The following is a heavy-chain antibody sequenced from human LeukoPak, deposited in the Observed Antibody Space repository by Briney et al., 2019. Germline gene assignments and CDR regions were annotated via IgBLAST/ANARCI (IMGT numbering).Heavy chain of an antibody. Sequence: PGGSLRLSCAASGFIFSYYGMHWVRQAPGKGLEWVAVIWYDGSNRYYADSLKGRFTISRDNSKNTLYLQMNSLRAEDTAVYYCARDLCTVTTCDNWFDPWGQGTLVTVSS. CDR1: GFIFSYYG. CDR2: IWYDGSNR. J-gene: IGHJ5*02. D-gene: IGHD4-17*01. V-gene: IGHV3-33*01. CDR3: ARDLCTVTTCDNWFDP.